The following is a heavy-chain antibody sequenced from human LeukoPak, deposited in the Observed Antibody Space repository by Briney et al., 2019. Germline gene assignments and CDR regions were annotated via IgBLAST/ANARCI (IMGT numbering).Heavy chain of an antibody. CDR2: IYPGDSDT. CDR1: GYRFTSYW. D-gene: IGHD3-9*01. V-gene: IGHV5-51*01. J-gene: IGHJ5*02. CDR3: ATITTYYDILTGYYTNWFDP. Sequence: GESPKISCKCSGYRFTSYWIGWVRQMPGKGLEWMGIIYPGDSDTRYSPSFQGQATISAEQSSNTASLKWSSLKASHTAMYYCATITTYYDILTGYYTNWFDPWGQGTLVTVSS.